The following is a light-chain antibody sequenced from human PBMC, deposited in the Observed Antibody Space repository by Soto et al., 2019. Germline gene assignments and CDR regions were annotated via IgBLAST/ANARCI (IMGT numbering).Light chain of an antibody. V-gene: IGLV2-8*01. J-gene: IGLJ2*01. CDR2: EVN. Sequence: QSVLTQPPSASGSPGQSVAISCTGTNSDIGNYNFVSWYQQHPGKATKLMIYEVNKRPSGVPDRFSGSKSGNTASLTVSGLQPEDEADYYCSSYAGSNNLLFVGGTKLTVL. CDR3: SSYAGSNNLL. CDR1: NSDIGNYNF.